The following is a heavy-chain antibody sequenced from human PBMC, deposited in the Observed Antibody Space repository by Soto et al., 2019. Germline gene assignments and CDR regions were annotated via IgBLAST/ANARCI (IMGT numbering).Heavy chain of an antibody. CDR1: GVNFSMSA. J-gene: IGHJ5*02. V-gene: IGHV3-23*01. CDR2: ISARGVSR. CDR3: ARDPNGAKVTTTGGRFDP. D-gene: IGHD4-17*01. Sequence: LESGGGLVQPGGSLRLSCAGSGVNFSMSAMNWVRQAPGKGLEWISSISARGVSRYYADSVKGRFTISRDNSENTLFLQMNNLRVDDTAVYYCARDPNGAKVTTTGGRFDPWGQGTLVTVSS.